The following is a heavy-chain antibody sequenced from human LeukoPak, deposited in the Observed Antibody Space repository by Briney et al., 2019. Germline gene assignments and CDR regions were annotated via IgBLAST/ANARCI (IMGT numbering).Heavy chain of an antibody. CDR2: INHSGST. D-gene: IGHD3-16*01. J-gene: IGHJ4*02. CDR3: ARESRRSSV. CDR1: GGSFSGYY. Sequence: SETLSLTCAVYGGSFSGYYWSWIRQPPGKGLEWIGEINHSGSTNYNPSLKSRVTISVDTSKNQSSLKLSSVTAADTAVYYCARESRRSSVWGQGTLVTVSS. V-gene: IGHV4-34*01.